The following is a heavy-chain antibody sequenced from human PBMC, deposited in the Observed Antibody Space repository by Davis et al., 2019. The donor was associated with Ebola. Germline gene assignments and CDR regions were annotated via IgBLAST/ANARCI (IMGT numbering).Heavy chain of an antibody. CDR3: ARDVYHMDV. CDR2: INSNSRRT. V-gene: IGHV3-9*01. CDR1: GFTFKDYA. D-gene: IGHD5/OR15-5a*01. J-gene: IGHJ6*02. Sequence: SLKISCVGSGFTFKDYAMHWVRQRPGKGLEWLSAINSNSRRTDYSDSVKGRFTISRDNAKNTLYLQMNSLRAEDTAVYYCARDVYHMDVWGQGTTVTVSS.